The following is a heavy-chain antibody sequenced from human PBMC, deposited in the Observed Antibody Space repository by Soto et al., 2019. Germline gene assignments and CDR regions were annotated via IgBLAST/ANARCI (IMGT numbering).Heavy chain of an antibody. CDR2: TRVTGNSYLT. V-gene: IGHV3-72*01. Sequence: LSLTCSVSGISISSSSYFWGWVRQVPGKGLEWLGRTRVTGNSYLTQFAASVRGRFSISGEESKNSLYLEMNTLKAEDTAVYYCTRERVSDSDFGGPLDYWGQGTLVTVSS. CDR1: GISISSSSYF. CDR3: TRERVSDSDFGGPLDY. J-gene: IGHJ4*02. D-gene: IGHD2-15*01.